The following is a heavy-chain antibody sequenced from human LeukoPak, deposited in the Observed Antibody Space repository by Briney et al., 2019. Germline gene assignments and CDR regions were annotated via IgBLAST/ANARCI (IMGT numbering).Heavy chain of an antibody. CDR3: ANFMTTLTIPDY. D-gene: IGHD4-17*01. V-gene: IGHV3-21*01. CDR2: ITSSGSHM. Sequence: GGPLRLSCAASGFTFRSYSMNWVRQSPGKALEWLSSITSSGSHMYYADSAKGRFTTYRDNAKSSLSFQMNSRRAEDTAVYYCANFMTTLTIPDYWGQGTLVTVSS. J-gene: IGHJ4*02. CDR1: GFTFRSYS.